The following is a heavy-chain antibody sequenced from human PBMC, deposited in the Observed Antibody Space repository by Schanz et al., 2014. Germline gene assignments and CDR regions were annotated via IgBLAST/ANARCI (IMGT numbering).Heavy chain of an antibody. CDR3: ARDGYNAYDLKRGDY. V-gene: IGHV3-48*04. D-gene: IGHD5-12*01. J-gene: IGHJ4*02. CDR1: GFTFSSHS. Sequence: LLVESGGGFVQPGGSLRLSCVASGFTFSSHSMNWVRQAPGKGLEWLSYISPDGTTSYYADSVQGRFTISRDNAKNSLYLQMNSLRAEDTAVYYCARDGYNAYDLKRGDYWGQGTQVAVSS. CDR2: ISPDGTTS.